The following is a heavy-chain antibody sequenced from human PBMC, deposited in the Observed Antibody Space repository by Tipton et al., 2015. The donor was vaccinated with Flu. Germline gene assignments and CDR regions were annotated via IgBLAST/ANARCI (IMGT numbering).Heavy chain of an antibody. CDR2: ISWNSGTR. CDR1: GFAFDDYA. Sequence: FLRLSCAASGFAFDDYAIHWVRQAPGKGLEWVSGISWNSGTRGYADSVKGRFTISRDNAKNSLYLQMNSLRDEDTALYYCAKGMRRLPPPLDVWGKGTTVTVSS. V-gene: IGHV3-9*01. J-gene: IGHJ6*04. CDR3: AKGMRRLPPPLDV.